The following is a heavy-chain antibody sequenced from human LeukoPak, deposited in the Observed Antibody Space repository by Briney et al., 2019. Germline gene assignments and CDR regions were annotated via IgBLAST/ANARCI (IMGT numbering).Heavy chain of an antibody. V-gene: IGHV3-21*01. J-gene: IGHJ4*02. CDR1: GFTFSSYS. CDR2: ISSSSSYI. D-gene: IGHD3-22*01. Sequence: PGGSLRLSCAASGFTFSSYSMNWVRQAPGKGLEWVSSISSSSSYIYYADSVKGRFTISRDNAKNSLYLQMNSLGAEDTAVYYCARDLRASYYDSSGYLDYWGQGTLVTVSS. CDR3: ARDLRASYYDSSGYLDY.